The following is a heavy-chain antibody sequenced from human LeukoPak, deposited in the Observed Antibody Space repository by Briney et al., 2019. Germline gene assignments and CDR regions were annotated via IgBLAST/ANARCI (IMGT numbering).Heavy chain of an antibody. CDR1: GFTFSSYE. CDR2: IRYDGSNK. CDR3: AKDPLYSSSWLEGFDY. Sequence: SGGSLRLSCAASGFTFSSYEMNWVRQAPGKGLEWVAFIRYDGSNKYYADSVKGRFTISRDNSENTLYLQMNSLRAEDTAVYYCAKDPLYSSSWLEGFDYWGQGALVTVSS. V-gene: IGHV3-30*02. J-gene: IGHJ4*02. D-gene: IGHD6-13*01.